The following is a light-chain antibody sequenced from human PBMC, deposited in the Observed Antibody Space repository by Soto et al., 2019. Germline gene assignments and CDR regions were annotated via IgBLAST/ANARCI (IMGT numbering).Light chain of an antibody. J-gene: IGLJ2*01. CDR1: SSDVGGYIY. CDR3: SSYTSSSTLVV. V-gene: IGLV2-14*01. Sequence: QSVLTQPRSVSGSPGQSVTISCTGTSSDVGGYIYVSWYQQYPAKAPKLMIFEVSNRPSGISVRFSGSRSGNTASLTISGLQAEDEADYYCSSYTSSSTLVVFGGGTKLTVL. CDR2: EVS.